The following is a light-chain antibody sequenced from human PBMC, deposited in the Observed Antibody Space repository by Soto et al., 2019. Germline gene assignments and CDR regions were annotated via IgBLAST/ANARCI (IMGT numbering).Light chain of an antibody. CDR2: DVS. Sequence: QSALTQPASVSGSPGQSITISCTGTSSDVGGYNYVSWYQQHPGKAPKLMIYDVSNRPSGVSNRFSGSKSGNTASLAISGLQADDEADYYCSSYTSSYTYVFGTGTKLPVL. CDR1: SSDVGGYNY. V-gene: IGLV2-14*03. CDR3: SSYTSSYTYV. J-gene: IGLJ1*01.